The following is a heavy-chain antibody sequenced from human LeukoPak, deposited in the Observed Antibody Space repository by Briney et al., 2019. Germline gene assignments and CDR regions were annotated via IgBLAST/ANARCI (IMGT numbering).Heavy chain of an antibody. J-gene: IGHJ5*02. V-gene: IGHV1-69*05. CDR2: IIPIFGTA. Sequence: ASVKVSCKASGGTFSSYAISWVRQAPGQGLEWMGGIIPIFGTANYAQKFQGRVTITTDESTSTAYMELSSLRSEDTAVYYCARNVVVPAAIYMFDPWGQGTLVTVSS. CDR1: GGTFSSYA. CDR3: ARNVVVPAAIYMFDP. D-gene: IGHD2-2*01.